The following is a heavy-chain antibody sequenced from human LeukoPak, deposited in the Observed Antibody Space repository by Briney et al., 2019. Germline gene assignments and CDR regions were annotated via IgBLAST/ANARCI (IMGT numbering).Heavy chain of an antibody. CDR2: ISAYNGNT. V-gene: IGHV1-18*01. D-gene: IGHD3-22*01. CDR3: ARDGYYYDSSGYYSFPDY. CDR1: GYTFTSYG. Sequence: ASVKVSCKASGYTFTSYGISWVRQAPGQGLKWMGWISAYNGNTNYAQKFQGRVTMTTDTSTSTAYMELRSLRSDDTAVYYCARDGYYYDSSGYYSFPDYWGQGTLVTVSS. J-gene: IGHJ4*02.